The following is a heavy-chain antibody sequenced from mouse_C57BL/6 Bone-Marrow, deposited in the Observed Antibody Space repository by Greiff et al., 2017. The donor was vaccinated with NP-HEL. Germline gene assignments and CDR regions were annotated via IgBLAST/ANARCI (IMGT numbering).Heavy chain of an antibody. CDR1: GYNFTSYG. D-gene: IGHD2-4*01. Sequence: QVQLQQSGAELARPGASVKLSCKASGYNFTSYGISWVKQRTGQGLEWIGEIYPRRGNTYYNEKFKGKATLTADQSSSTAYRELRSLTSEDSAVYFCAKGGDYDVRAMDNWSQGTSVTVSS. CDR2: IYPRRGNT. J-gene: IGHJ4*01. CDR3: AKGGDYDVRAMDN. V-gene: IGHV1-81*01.